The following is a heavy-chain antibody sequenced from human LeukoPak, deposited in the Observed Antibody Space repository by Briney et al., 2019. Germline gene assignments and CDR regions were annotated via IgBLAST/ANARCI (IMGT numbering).Heavy chain of an antibody. CDR2: INPSGGST. D-gene: IGHD1-26*01. Sequence: ASVKVSCKASGYTFTSYYMHWVRQAPGQGLEWMGIINPSGGSTSYAQKFQGRVSMTRDTSVNTAYMELSRLRSDDTAVYYCARAGAEWEFDPWGQGTLVTVSS. CDR1: GYTFTSYY. J-gene: IGHJ5*02. CDR3: ARAGAEWEFDP. V-gene: IGHV1-46*01.